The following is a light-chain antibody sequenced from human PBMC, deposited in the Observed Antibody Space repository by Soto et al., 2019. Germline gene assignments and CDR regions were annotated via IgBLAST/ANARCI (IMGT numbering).Light chain of an antibody. CDR1: QSITRW. V-gene: IGKV1-5*03. CDR2: KTS. CDR3: QHWTDYSWT. Sequence: DIPMTQSPSTLSASVGDRVTITCRDSQSITRWLAWYQQKPGKAPNLLIYKTSSLESGVPSRVSGSGSGTGFTCTIRSPEPDDFSNFYCQHWTDYSWTFGPGTKVEVK. J-gene: IGKJ1*01.